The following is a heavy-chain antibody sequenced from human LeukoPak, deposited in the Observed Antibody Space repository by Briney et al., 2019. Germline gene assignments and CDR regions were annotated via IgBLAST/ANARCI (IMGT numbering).Heavy chain of an antibody. CDR1: GGSVSSGSYY. CDR2: IYYSGST. J-gene: IGHJ5*02. CDR3: ARASITMIVLPDWFDP. V-gene: IGHV4-61*01. Sequence: SETLSLTCTVSGGSVSSGSYYWSCIRQPPGKGLEWIGYIYYSGSTNYNPSLKSRVTISVDTSKNQFSLKLSSVTAADTAVYYCARASITMIVLPDWFDPWGQGTLVTVSS. D-gene: IGHD3-22*01.